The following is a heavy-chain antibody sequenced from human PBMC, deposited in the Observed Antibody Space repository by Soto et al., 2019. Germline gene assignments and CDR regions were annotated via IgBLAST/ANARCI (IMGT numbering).Heavy chain of an antibody. V-gene: IGHV3-74*01. Sequence: EVQLVESGGGLVQPGGSLRLSCVASGFTFSGHWMQWVRQAPGKGLVWVSRINSDGSSTNYADSVKGRFTISRDNDKNTLYLQMDSLRVEDTAVYYCARAEQLVRNALDVWGQGTMVTVSS. J-gene: IGHJ3*01. CDR2: INSDGSST. D-gene: IGHD6-13*01. CDR1: GFTFSGHW. CDR3: ARAEQLVRNALDV.